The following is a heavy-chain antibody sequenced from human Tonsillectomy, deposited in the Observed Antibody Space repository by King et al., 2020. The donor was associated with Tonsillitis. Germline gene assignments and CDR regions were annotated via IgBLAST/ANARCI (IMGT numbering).Heavy chain of an antibody. Sequence: QLVQSGAEVKKPGASVKVSCKASGYTFTSYDINWVRQATGQGLEWMGWMNPNSGNTGYAQKFQGRVTMTRNTSISTAYMELSSLRSEDTAVYYCARGARSGGSMSYYYYYMDVWGKGTTVTVSS. D-gene: IGHD2-15*01. CDR2: MNPNSGNT. J-gene: IGHJ6*03. CDR1: GYTFTSYD. V-gene: IGHV1-8*01. CDR3: ARGARSGGSMSYYYYYMDV.